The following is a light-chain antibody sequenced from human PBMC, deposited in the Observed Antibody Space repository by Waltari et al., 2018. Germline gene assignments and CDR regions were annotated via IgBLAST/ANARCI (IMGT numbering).Light chain of an antibody. CDR1: TRAVGRYNY. J-gene: IGLJ2*01. V-gene: IGLV2-14*01. CDR2: EVT. CDR3: SSYTSIKTPYVV. Sequence: QSALTQPASVSGSPGQSITISCTGTTRAVGRYNYVSWYQCHPGKAPELIIDEVTNRPSGVSDRFSGSKSGNTASLSISGLQPEDEADYYCSSYTSIKTPYVVFGGGTKVTVL.